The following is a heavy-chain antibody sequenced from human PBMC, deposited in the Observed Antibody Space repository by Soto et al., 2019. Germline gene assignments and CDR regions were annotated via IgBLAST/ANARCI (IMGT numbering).Heavy chain of an antibody. CDR1: GYTFTSYD. J-gene: IGHJ6*02. V-gene: IGHV1-8*01. Sequence: QVQLVQSGAEVKKPGASVKVSCKASGYTFTSYDINWVRQATGQGLEWMGWMNPNSGNTGYAQKFQGRVTMTRNTSISTAYMELSSLRSEDTAVYYCAMASSGFFTYYYGMDVWGQGTTVTVSS. D-gene: IGHD6-19*01. CDR2: MNPNSGNT. CDR3: AMASSGFFTYYYGMDV.